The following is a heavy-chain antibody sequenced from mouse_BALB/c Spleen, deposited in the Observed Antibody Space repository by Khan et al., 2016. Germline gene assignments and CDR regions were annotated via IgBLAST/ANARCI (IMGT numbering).Heavy chain of an antibody. V-gene: IGHV9-2-1*01. Sequence: QIQLVQSGPELKKPGETVKISCKASGYTFTDYSMHWVKQAPGKGLKWMGWINTETGEPTYADDFKGRFAFSLETSASTAYLQINNLKTEDTATYFCARENYGNYVGWFAYWGQGTLVTVSA. CDR2: INTETGEP. D-gene: IGHD2-1*01. CDR1: GYTFTDYS. CDR3: ARENYGNYVGWFAY. J-gene: IGHJ3*01.